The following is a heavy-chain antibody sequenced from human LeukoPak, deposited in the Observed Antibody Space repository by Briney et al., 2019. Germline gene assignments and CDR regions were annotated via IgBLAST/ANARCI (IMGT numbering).Heavy chain of an antibody. J-gene: IGHJ5*02. CDR3: ARHSVHSSSYNWFDP. CDR1: GYSFTSYW. D-gene: IGHD6-6*01. Sequence: GKSLKISCKGSGYSFTSYWIGWVRQMPGKGLEWMGIIYPGDSDTRYSPSFQGQVTISADKSISTAYLQWSSLKASDTAMYYCARHSVHSSSYNWFDPWGQGTLVTVSS. CDR2: IYPGDSDT. V-gene: IGHV5-51*01.